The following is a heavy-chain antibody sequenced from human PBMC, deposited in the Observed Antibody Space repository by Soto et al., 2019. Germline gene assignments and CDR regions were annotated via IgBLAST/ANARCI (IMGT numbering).Heavy chain of an antibody. V-gene: IGHV1-18*01. CDR1: GYTFTSYG. Sequence: ASVKVSCKASGYTFTSYGISWVRQAPGQGLEWMGWISAYNGNTNYAQKLQGRVTMTTDTSTSTAYMELRSLRSDDTAVYYCARDPSDYYDSSGYYHTGPLDYWGQGTLVTVSS. CDR2: ISAYNGNT. J-gene: IGHJ4*02. D-gene: IGHD3-22*01. CDR3: ARDPSDYYDSSGYYHTGPLDY.